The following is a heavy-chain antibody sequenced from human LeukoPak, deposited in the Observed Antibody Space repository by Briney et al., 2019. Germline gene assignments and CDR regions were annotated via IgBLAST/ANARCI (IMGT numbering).Heavy chain of an antibody. Sequence: GASVKVSCKASGYTFTDYYLHWVRQAPGQGLEWMGWINPNSGGTNYAQKFQGRVTMNRDTSISTAYMELSSLRSDDTAAYYCARRLYSSTWYALDYWGQGTLVTVSS. CDR2: INPNSGGT. CDR3: ARRLYSSTWYALDY. CDR1: GYTFTDYY. D-gene: IGHD6-13*01. V-gene: IGHV1-2*02. J-gene: IGHJ4*02.